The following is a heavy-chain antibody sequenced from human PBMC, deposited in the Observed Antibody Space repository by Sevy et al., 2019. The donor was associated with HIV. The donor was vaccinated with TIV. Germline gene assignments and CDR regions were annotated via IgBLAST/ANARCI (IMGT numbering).Heavy chain of an antibody. CDR2: ISSSSSYI. CDR1: GFTFSSYS. CDR3: ARAAARKAFDI. Sequence: GGSLRLSCAASGFTFSSYSMNWVRQAPGKGLEWVSSISSSSSYIYYADSVKGRFTISRDNAKNSLYLQMNSQRAEDTAVYYCARAAARKAFDIWGQGTMVTVSS. V-gene: IGHV3-21*01. D-gene: IGHD6-6*01. J-gene: IGHJ3*02.